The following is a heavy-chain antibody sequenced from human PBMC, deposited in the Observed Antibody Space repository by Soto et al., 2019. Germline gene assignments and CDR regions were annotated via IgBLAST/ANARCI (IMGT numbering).Heavy chain of an antibody. J-gene: IGHJ6*02. CDR3: AREYSYGYYYYYAMDV. CDR2: IYSGGST. CDR1: GFTVSSNY. Sequence: EVQLVESGGGLVQPGGSLRLSCAASGFTVSSNYMSWVRQAPGKGLEWVSVIYSGGSTYYADSVKGRFTISRDNSKITLYLQMNSLRAEDTAVYYCAREYSYGYYYYYAMDVWCQGTTVTVSS. D-gene: IGHD5-18*01. V-gene: IGHV3-66*01.